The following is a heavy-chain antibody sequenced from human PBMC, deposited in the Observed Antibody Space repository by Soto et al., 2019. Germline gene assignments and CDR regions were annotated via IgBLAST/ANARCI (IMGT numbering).Heavy chain of an antibody. J-gene: IGHJ4*02. CDR3: ARGQEGVVATH. CDR2: IKDGGRT. D-gene: IGHD5-12*01. Sequence: QVQLQQWGAGLLKPSETLSLNCAVNGGSLSGYYWSWIRQPPGKGLEWIGEIKDGGRTNYSPSLKGRATISPDTSNNQFPRRLYSVTAADTGVYYCARGQEGVVATHWDQGTLVTVSS. CDR1: GGSLSGYY. V-gene: IGHV4-34*01.